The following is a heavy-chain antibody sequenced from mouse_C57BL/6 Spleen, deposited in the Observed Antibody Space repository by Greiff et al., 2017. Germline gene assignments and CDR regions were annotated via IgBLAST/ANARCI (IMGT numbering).Heavy chain of an antibody. D-gene: IGHD1-1*01. CDR1: GYAFSSYW. V-gene: IGHV1-80*01. Sequence: VQLQQSGAELVKPGASVKISCKASGYAFSSYWMNWVKQRPGKGLEWIGQIYPGDGDTNYNGKFKGKATLTVDTSSSTAYMQLSSLTSEGSAVYFCARGDLSRGYFDVWGTGTTVTVSS. CDR3: ARGDLSRGYFDV. CDR2: IYPGDGDT. J-gene: IGHJ1*03.